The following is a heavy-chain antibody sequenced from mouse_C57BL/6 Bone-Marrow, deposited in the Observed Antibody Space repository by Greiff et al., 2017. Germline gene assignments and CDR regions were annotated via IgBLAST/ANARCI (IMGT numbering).Heavy chain of an antibody. D-gene: IGHD1-1*01. J-gene: IGHJ2*01. Sequence: EVQLQQSGPELVKPGASVKISCKASGYTFTGYYMNWVKQSHGKSLEWIGDINPYNSGTSYNQKFKGTATLTVDKSSSTADMELSRLSSEDSAVYYCARSRLFYYNGSSYLCDYWGQGTTLTVSS. V-gene: IGHV1-26*01. CDR2: INPYNSGT. CDR1: GYTFTGYY. CDR3: ARSRLFYYNGSSYLCDY.